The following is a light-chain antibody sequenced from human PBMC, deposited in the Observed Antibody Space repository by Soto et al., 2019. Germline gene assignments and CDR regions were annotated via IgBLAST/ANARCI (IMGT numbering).Light chain of an antibody. V-gene: IGKV1-5*01. CDR2: DAS. J-gene: IGKJ1*01. Sequence: IQLNKSPSSVSSSVGDRVTITCRAIQTISTWMAWYQQKPGKAPKLLVYDASTLQSGVASRFSGSGSGTEFTLIISGLQPDDSATYYCQQYTNTNNPWMFGQGTKVDIK. CDR3: QQYTNTNNPWM. CDR1: QTISTW.